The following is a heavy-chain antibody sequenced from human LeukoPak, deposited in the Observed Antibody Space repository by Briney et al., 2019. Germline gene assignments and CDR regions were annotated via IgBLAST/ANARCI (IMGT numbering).Heavy chain of an antibody. D-gene: IGHD6-19*01. J-gene: IGHJ6*03. CDR1: GYSFTSYS. CDR3: ARGPGIAVEGYYYYYMDV. V-gene: IGHV5-51*01. CDR2: IYPVDAHT. Sequence: GGSLKISCKCSGYSFTSYSIGWVRQMPGKGLEGMGIIYPVDAHTRYSPSFHDQLTISADKSISPAYLQWSSLKASDTAMYYCARGPGIAVEGYYYYYMDVWGKGTTVTVSS.